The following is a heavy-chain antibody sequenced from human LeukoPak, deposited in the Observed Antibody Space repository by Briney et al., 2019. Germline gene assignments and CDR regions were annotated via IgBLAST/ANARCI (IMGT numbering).Heavy chain of an antibody. CDR2: INHSGST. CDR1: GGSFSGYY. D-gene: IGHD4-17*01. J-gene: IGHJ6*02. CDR3: ARRSGGDYGDYYGMDV. Sequence: SETLSLTCAVYGGSFSGYYWSWIRQPPGKGLEWIGEINHSGSTNYNPSLKSRVTISVDTSKNQFSLKLSSVTAADTAVYYCARRSGGDYGDYYGMDVWGQGTTVTVSS. V-gene: IGHV4-34*01.